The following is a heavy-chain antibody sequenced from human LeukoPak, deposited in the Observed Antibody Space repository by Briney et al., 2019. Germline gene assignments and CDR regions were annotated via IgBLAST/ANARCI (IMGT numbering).Heavy chain of an antibody. CDR1: GGSISSSSYY. CDR2: IYYSGST. D-gene: IGHD6-6*01. Sequence: SETLSLTCTVSGGSISSSSYYWGWIRQPPGKGLEWIGSIYYSGSTYYNPSLKSRVTISVDTSKNQFSLKLSSVTAADTAVYYCARRTSSSNDYWGQGTLVTVSS. J-gene: IGHJ4*02. CDR3: ARRTSSSNDY. V-gene: IGHV4-39*07.